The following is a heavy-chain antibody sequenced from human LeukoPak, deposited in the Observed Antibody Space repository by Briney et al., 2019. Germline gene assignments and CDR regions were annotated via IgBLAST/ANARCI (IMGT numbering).Heavy chain of an antibody. CDR3: ARDDLIAVAGTDYYMDV. J-gene: IGHJ6*03. CDR1: GFTFDDYG. D-gene: IGHD6-19*01. CDR2: INWNGGST. V-gene: IGHV3-20*04. Sequence: GGSLRLSCAASGFTFDDYGMSWVRQAPGKGLEWVSGINWNGGSTGYADSVKGRFTISRDNAKNSLYLQMNSLRAEDTALYYCARDDLIAVAGTDYYMDVWGKGTTVTVSS.